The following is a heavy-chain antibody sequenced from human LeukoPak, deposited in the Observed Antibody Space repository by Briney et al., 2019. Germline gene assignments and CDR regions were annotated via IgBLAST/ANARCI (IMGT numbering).Heavy chain of an antibody. Sequence: GGSLRLSCAASGFTVSKNYMNWVRQAPGKGLEWVSVIYSGGSTYYADSVKGRFTISRDNSKNTLYLQMNSLRAEDTAVYYCARDGGAGELTAIGAFDIWGQGTMVTVSS. V-gene: IGHV3-66*01. D-gene: IGHD3-16*01. J-gene: IGHJ3*02. CDR3: ARDGGAGELTAIGAFDI. CDR1: GFTVSKNY. CDR2: IYSGGST.